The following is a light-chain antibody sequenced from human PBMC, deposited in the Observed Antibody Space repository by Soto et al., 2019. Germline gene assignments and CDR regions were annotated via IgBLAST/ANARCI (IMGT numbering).Light chain of an antibody. CDR3: QQRSNWPPRIT. CDR1: QSVSSY. Sequence: EIVLTQSPATLSLSPGERATLSCRASQSVSSYLAWYQQKPGQAPRLLLYDASNRATGIPARFSCSGSGTDFTLTISSLEPEAFAVYYCQQRSNWPPRITFGQGTRLEIK. V-gene: IGKV3-11*01. CDR2: DAS. J-gene: IGKJ5*01.